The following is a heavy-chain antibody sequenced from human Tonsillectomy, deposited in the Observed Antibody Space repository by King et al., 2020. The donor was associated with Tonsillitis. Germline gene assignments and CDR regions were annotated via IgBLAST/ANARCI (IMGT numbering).Heavy chain of an antibody. CDR2: LSGSGDTT. CDR3: TKGKHSSSWYFFDF. Sequence: VQLVESGGGLVQPGGSLRLSCAASEFTFSACAMSWVRQAPGKGLEWVSALSGSGDTTYYADSVKGRFTISRDNSKNTLYLEMSGLRAVDTAVYYCTKGKHSSSWYFFDFWGLGTLVTVSS. CDR1: EFTFSACA. V-gene: IGHV3-23*04. J-gene: IGHJ4*02. D-gene: IGHD6-13*01.